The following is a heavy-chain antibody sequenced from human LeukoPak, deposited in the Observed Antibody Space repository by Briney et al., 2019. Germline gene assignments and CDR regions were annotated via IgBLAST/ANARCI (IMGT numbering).Heavy chain of an antibody. CDR1: GFTFSGYA. CDR2: ISSDGRGT. CDR3: AKMSGFYWGVN. Sequence: GGSLRLSCVGSGFTFSGYAMSWVRQAPGGGLEWLSAISSDGRGTYYADSVRGRFTISRDNSKNTLSLQMNSLRADDTAIYYCAKMSGFYWGVNWGQGTLVTVSS. V-gene: IGHV3-23*01. D-gene: IGHD3-3*01. J-gene: IGHJ4*02.